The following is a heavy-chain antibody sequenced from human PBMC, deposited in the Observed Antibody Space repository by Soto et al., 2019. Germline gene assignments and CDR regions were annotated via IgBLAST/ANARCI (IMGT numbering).Heavy chain of an antibody. CDR1: GFTFSSYG. J-gene: IGHJ6*04. D-gene: IGHD5-18*01. Sequence: GGSLRLSCAASGFTFSSYGMHWVRQAPGKGLEWVAVIWYDGSNKYYADSVKGRFTISRDNSKNTLYLQMNSLRAEDTAVYYCGRGDISGYSYVSYYYYVMDVWGKGTTVTVSS. CDR2: IWYDGSNK. V-gene: IGHV3-33*08. CDR3: GRGDISGYSYVSYYYYVMDV.